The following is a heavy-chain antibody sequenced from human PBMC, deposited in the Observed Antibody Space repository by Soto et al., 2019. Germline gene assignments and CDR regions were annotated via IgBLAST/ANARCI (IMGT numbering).Heavy chain of an antibody. J-gene: IGHJ4*02. CDR1: GGSISSYY. CDR2: IYYSGST. CDR3: ARDQCNDYGDC. D-gene: IGHD6-19*01. V-gene: IGHV4-59*01. Sequence: SETLSLTCTVSGGSISSYYWSWIRQPPGKGLEWIGYIYYSGSTNYNPSLKSRVTISVDTSKNQFSLKLSSVTAADTAVYYCARDQCNDYGDCWGQGTLVTVSS.